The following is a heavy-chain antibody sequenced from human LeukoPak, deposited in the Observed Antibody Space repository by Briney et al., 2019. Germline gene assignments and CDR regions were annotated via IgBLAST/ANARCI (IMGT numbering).Heavy chain of an antibody. CDR2: MNPNSGNT. CDR3: ARIESRAYDFWSGYYSWHLGAFDP. V-gene: IGHV1-8*01. CDR1: GYTFTSYD. D-gene: IGHD3-3*01. J-gene: IGHJ5*02. Sequence: GASVKVSCKASGYTFTSYDINWVRQATGQGLEWMGWMNPNSGNTGHAQKFQGRVTMTRNTSISTAYMELSSLRSEDTAVYYCARIESRAYDFWSGYYSWHLGAFDPWGQGTLVTVSS.